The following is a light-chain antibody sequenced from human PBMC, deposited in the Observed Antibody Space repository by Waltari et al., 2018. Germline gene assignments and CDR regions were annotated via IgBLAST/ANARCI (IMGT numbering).Light chain of an antibody. Sequence: AIQMTQSPSSFSASAGDRVTITFRASQTVGSYLAWYQQKPGKAPKLLIFAASTLQSVVPSRFSGSGSGTDFTLTISCLQSEDFATYFCQHYYNYPWTFGQGTKVEVK. CDR2: AAS. CDR1: QTVGSY. V-gene: IGKV1-8*01. J-gene: IGKJ1*01. CDR3: QHYYNYPWT.